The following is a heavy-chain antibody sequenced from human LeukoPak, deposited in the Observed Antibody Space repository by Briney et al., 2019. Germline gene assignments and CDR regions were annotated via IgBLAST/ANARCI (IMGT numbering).Heavy chain of an antibody. D-gene: IGHD3-10*01. CDR2: IYYSGST. CDR3: ARTGYGSGSFGDY. CDR1: GYSISNGYY. J-gene: IGHJ4*02. Sequence: PSETLSLTCTVSGYSISNGYYWGWIRQPPGKELEWIGSIYYSGSTYYSPSLKSRVTISVDTSKNQFSLKLSSVTAADTAVYYCARTGYGSGSFGDYWGQGTLVTVSS. V-gene: IGHV4-38-2*02.